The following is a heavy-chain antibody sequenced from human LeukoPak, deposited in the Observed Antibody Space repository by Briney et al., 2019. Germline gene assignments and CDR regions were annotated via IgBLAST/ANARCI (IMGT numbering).Heavy chain of an antibody. CDR2: ISYDGSNK. D-gene: IGHD6-19*01. CDR3: AKAYIAVAGVYYYYGMDV. Sequence: GGSLRLSCAASGFTFSSYWMNWARQAPGKGLEWVAVISYDGSNKYYADSVKGRFTISRDNSKNTLYLQMNSLRAEDTAVYYCAKAYIAVAGVYYYYGMDVWGQGTTVTVSS. V-gene: IGHV3-30*18. CDR1: GFTFSSYW. J-gene: IGHJ6*02.